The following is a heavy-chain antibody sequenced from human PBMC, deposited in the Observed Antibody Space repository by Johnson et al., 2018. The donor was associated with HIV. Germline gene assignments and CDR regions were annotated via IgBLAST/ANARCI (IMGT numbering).Heavy chain of an antibody. V-gene: IGHV3-15*01. CDR3: AKDGAKYYYDI. Sequence: VQLVESGGGLVKPGGSLRLSCAASGFTFSNAWMSWVRQAPGKGLEWVGRIKSKTDGETTDYAAPVKGRFSISRDDSKNTLYLQMKSLRAEDTAVYYCAKDGAKYYYDIWGQAPMVTVST. D-gene: IGHD3-10*01. CDR2: IKSKTDGETT. J-gene: IGHJ3*02. CDR1: GFTFSNAW.